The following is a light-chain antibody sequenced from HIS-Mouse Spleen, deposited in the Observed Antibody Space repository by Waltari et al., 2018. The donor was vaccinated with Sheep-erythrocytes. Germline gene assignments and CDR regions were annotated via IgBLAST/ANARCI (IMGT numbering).Light chain of an antibody. V-gene: IGKV1-13*02. CDR2: DAS. J-gene: IGKJ2*01. CDR3: QQFNSHPMYT. CDR1: QCSSIA. Sequence: AIQLTQSPSSLSASVGDRVTITCLASQCSSIALAWYQQKPWKTPKLLIYDASSLESGVPSRFSGSGSGTDFTLTISSLQPEDFATYYCQQFNSHPMYTFGQGTKLEIK.